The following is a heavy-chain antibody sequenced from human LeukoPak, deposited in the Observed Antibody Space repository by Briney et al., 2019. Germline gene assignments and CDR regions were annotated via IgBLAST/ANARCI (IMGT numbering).Heavy chain of an antibody. D-gene: IGHD4-11*01. V-gene: IGHV4-34*01. J-gene: IGHJ4*02. CDR2: INHSGST. Sequence: SETLSLTCAVYGGSFSGYYWSWIRQPPGKGLEWIGEINHSGSTNHNPSLKSRVTISVDTSKNQFSLKLSSVTAADTAVYYCARFHGYGNHRPIDYWGQGTLVTVSS. CDR1: GGSFSGYY. CDR3: ARFHGYGNHRPIDY.